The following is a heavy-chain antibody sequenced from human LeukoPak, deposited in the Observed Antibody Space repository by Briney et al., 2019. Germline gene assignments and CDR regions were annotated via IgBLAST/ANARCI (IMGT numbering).Heavy chain of an antibody. D-gene: IGHD1-14*01. Sequence: GGSLRLSCAASGFTFNIYEMNWVRQAPGRGLEWISYISADRNVIYYADSVKGRFIISRDNAKNSLYLQMNSLRAEDTAVYYCAGSRYPEPQDLDYWGQGTLVSVSS. V-gene: IGHV3-48*03. CDR1: GFTFNIYE. CDR2: ISADRNVI. J-gene: IGHJ4*02. CDR3: AGSRYPEPQDLDY.